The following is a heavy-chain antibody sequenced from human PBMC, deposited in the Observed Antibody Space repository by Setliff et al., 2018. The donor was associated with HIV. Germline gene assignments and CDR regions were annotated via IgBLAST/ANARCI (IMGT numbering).Heavy chain of an antibody. D-gene: IGHD3-22*01. Sequence: SETLSLTCSVSGGSIDNNKYYWTWIRQPPGKGLEWTGSIYHAGRTYYNRSLESRLTISIDTSKNQFSLKLTSVTAADTAMYYCASRIYYYDESRVLREEGFVPWGQGTLVTVSS. CDR1: GGSIDNNKYY. CDR2: IYHAGRT. CDR3: ASRIYYYDESRVLREEGFVP. V-gene: IGHV4-39*01. J-gene: IGHJ5*02.